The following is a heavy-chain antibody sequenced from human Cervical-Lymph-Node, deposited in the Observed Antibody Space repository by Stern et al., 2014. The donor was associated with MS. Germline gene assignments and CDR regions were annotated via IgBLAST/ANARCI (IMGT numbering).Heavy chain of an antibody. CDR1: GFSLTTSGVG. D-gene: IGHD1-26*01. V-gene: IGHV2-5*02. CDR2: LYWDDEK. Sequence: QITLKESGPTLVKPTQTLTLTCDFSGFSLTTSGVGVGWIRPPPGKALEWLALLYWDDEKRYSPSLKNRLSIITDTAKNQVVLTMTNMDPVDTGTYYCAHRSTSVAGAWASWGQGILVVVSS. CDR3: AHRSTSVAGAWAS. J-gene: IGHJ5*02.